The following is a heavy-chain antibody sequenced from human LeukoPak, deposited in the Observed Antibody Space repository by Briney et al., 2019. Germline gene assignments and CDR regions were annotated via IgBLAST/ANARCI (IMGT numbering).Heavy chain of an antibody. CDR1: GYSFTSYW. CDR2: IDPSDSYT. D-gene: IGHD1-14*01. CDR3: ATTPNWNHGNWFDP. Sequence: KLGESLKISRKGSGYSFTSYWISWVRQMPGKGLEWMGRIDPSDSYTNYSPSFQGHVTISADKSISTAYLQWSSLKASDTAMYYCATTPNWNHGNWFDPWGQGTLVTVSS. V-gene: IGHV5-10-1*01. J-gene: IGHJ5*02.